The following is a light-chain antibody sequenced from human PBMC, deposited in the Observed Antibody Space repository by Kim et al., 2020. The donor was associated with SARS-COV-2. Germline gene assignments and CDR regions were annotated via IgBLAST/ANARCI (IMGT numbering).Light chain of an antibody. J-gene: IGLJ1*01. V-gene: IGLV2-14*03. Sequence: QSALTQPVSVSGSPGQSITISCTGTGSDVGGHNYVSWYQQHPGEAPKLLIYDVSDRPSGVSYRFSGSRSGNTASLTISGLQAEDESDYFCSAYTTTSTLVFGTGTKVTVL. CDR2: DVS. CDR1: GSDVGGHNY. CDR3: SAYTTTSTLV.